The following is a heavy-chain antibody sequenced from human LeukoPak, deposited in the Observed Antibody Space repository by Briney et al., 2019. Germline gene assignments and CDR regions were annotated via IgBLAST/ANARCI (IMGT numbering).Heavy chain of an antibody. J-gene: IGHJ5*01. CDR2: IWYNGNTK. CDR1: GFNIRSHG. Sequence: GGSLRLSCAASGFNIRSHGMHWVRQAPGKGLEWLAVIWYNGNTKYYADSVKGRFTVSRDDSQNTLHLQMDSLRAEDTAVYYCVSADIWGNYRTDSWDHGALVVVSS. CDR3: VSADIWGNYRTDS. V-gene: IGHV3-33*01. D-gene: IGHD3-16*02.